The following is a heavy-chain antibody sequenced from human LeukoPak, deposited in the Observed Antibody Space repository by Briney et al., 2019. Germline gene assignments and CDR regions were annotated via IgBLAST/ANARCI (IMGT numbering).Heavy chain of an antibody. CDR3: AKRGEGVSNRWYMNNWFDP. Sequence: GGSLRLSCVASGFIFSSYGMHWVRQAPGKGLDWVAFIRYDGSNKYYADSVKGRFTISRDNSKNTLYLQMNSLRAEDTAVYYCAKRGEGVSNRWYMNNWFDPWGQGTRVTVSS. D-gene: IGHD6-13*01. V-gene: IGHV3-30*02. CDR1: GFIFSSYG. J-gene: IGHJ5*02. CDR2: IRYDGSNK.